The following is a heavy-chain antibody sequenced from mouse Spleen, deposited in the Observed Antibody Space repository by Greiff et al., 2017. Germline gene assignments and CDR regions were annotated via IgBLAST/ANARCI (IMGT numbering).Heavy chain of an antibody. CDR3: TRWGYWYFDV. CDR2: IRLKSDNYAT. D-gene: IGHD1-1*02. Sequence: EVKVEESGGGLVQPGGSMKLSCVASGFTFSNYWMNWVRQSPEKGLEWVAQIRLKSDNYATHYAESVKGRFTISRDDSKSSVYLQMNNLRAEDTGIYYCTRWGYWYFDVWGAGTTVTVSS. J-gene: IGHJ1*01. V-gene: IGHV6-3*01. CDR1: GFTFSNYW.